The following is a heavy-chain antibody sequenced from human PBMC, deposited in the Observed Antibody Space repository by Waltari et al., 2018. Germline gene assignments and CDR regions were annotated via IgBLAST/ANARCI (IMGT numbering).Heavy chain of an antibody. J-gene: IGHJ4*02. V-gene: IGHV3-30*02. CDR3: AKESGGGSGWHIDY. D-gene: IGHD6-19*01. CDR2: IRYDGSNE. CDR1: GFTFSSYG. Sequence: QVQLVESGGGGVQPGGSLRLSCAASGFTFSSYGMNWVRQAPGKGMEWVEFIRYDGSNEYYADSVKGRFTISRDNSKNTLYLQMNSLRPEDTAVYYCAKESGGGSGWHIDYWGQGTLVTVSS.